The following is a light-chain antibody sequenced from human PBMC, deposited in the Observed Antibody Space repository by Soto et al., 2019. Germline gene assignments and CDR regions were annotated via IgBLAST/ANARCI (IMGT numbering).Light chain of an antibody. V-gene: IGLV6-57*02. CDR2: EDN. J-gene: IGLJ3*02. Sequence: NFMLTQPHSVSESPGKTVTISCTGSSGSIASNYVQWYQQRPGSAPTTVIYEDNQRPSGVPDRFSGSIDSSSNSASLTISGLQTEDEADYYCQSYDSSNLWVFGVGTKLTVL. CDR1: SGSIASNY. CDR3: QSYDSSNLWV.